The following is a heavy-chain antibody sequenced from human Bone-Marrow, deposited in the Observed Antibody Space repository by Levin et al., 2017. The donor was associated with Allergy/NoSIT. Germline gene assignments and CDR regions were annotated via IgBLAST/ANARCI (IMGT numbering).Heavy chain of an antibody. J-gene: IGHJ5*02. D-gene: IGHD2-2*01. CDR3: AKDWTGRIVVVPAAMEGWFDP. V-gene: IGHV3-23*01. Sequence: GGSLRLSCAASGFTFSSYAMSWVRQAPGKGLEWVSAISGSGGSTYYADSVKGRFTISRDNSKNTLYLQMNSLRAEDTAVYYCAKDWTGRIVVVPAAMEGWFDPWGQGTLVTVSS. CDR2: ISGSGGST. CDR1: GFTFSSYA.